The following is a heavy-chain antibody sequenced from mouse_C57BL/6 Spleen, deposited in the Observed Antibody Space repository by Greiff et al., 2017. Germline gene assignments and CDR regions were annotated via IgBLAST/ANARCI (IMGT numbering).Heavy chain of an antibody. D-gene: IGHD1-1*01. CDR3: ARRESWVVGPFAY. Sequence: QVTLKESGPGILQSSQTLSLTCSFSGFSLSTSGMGVSWIRQPSGKGLEWLAHIYWDDDKRYNPSLKSRLTISKDTSRNQVFLKITSVDTADTATYYCARRESWVVGPFAYWGQGTLVTVSA. CDR2: IYWDDDK. J-gene: IGHJ3*01. CDR1: GFSLSTSGMG. V-gene: IGHV8-12*01.